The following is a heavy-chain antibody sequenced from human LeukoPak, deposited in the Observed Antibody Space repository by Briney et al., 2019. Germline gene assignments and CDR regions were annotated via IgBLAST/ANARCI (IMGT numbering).Heavy chain of an antibody. Sequence: SVTLSLTCTVSGGSISSYYWSWIRQPAGKGLEWIGRIYTSGSTNYNPFLKSRVTMSVDTSKNQFSLKLSSVTAADTAVYYCARERGIRSGYNYYYYYYMDVWGKGTTVTVSS. CDR3: ARERGIRSGYNYYYYYYMDV. J-gene: IGHJ6*03. D-gene: IGHD3-3*01. V-gene: IGHV4-4*07. CDR2: IYTSGST. CDR1: GGSISSYY.